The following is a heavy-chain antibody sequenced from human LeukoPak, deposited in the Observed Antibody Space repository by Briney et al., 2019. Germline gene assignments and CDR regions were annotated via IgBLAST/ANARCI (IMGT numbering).Heavy chain of an antibody. V-gene: IGHV4-31*03. CDR2: IYYSGST. CDR3: AREVVKNYYYGMDV. CDR1: GSSISSGGYY. D-gene: IGHD3-16*02. J-gene: IGHJ6*02. Sequence: PSETLSLTCTVSGSSISSGGYYWSWIRQHPGKGLEWIGYIYYSGSTYYNPSLKSRVTISVDTSKNQFSLKLSSVTAADTAVYYCAREVVKNYYYGMDVWGQGTTVTVSS.